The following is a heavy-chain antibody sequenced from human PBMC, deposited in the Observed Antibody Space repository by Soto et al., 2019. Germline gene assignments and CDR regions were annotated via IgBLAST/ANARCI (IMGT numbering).Heavy chain of an antibody. CDR3: ARDGSGWTDY. Sequence: QVQLVQSGGEVKKPGASVKVSCKASDYTFTKSDISWVRQAPGKGLEWMGWISAYNGNTNYAQKFQGRVTMTTDTSTSTAYMELRSLRSDDTAVYYCARDGSGWTDYWGQGTLVTVSS. J-gene: IGHJ4*02. CDR2: ISAYNGNT. D-gene: IGHD6-19*01. V-gene: IGHV1-18*01. CDR1: DYTFTKSD.